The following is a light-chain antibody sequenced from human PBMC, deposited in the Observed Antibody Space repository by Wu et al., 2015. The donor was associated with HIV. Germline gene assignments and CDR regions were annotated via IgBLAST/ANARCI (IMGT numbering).Light chain of an antibody. V-gene: IGKV3-15*01. CDR1: QSVSSN. CDR3: QQYGSSPPFT. J-gene: IGKJ3*01. Sequence: EIVMTQSPATLSVSPGERATLSCRASQSVSSNLAWYQQKPGQAPRLLIYGASTRATGIPARFSGSGSGTEFTLTISRLEPEDFAVYYCQQYGSSPPFTFGPGTKVDIK. CDR2: GAS.